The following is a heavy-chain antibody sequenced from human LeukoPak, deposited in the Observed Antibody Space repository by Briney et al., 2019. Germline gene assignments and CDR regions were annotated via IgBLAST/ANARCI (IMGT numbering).Heavy chain of an antibody. CDR1: GGSISSYY. J-gene: IGHJ4*02. Sequence: PSETLSLTCTVSGGSISSYYWSWIRQPAGKGLEWIGRIYTSGSTNYNPSLKSRATMSVDTSKNQFSLKLSSVTAADTAIYYCARNKGSSTSCQFDYWGQGTLVTVSS. D-gene: IGHD2-2*01. CDR3: ARNKGSSTSCQFDY. CDR2: IYTSGST. V-gene: IGHV4-4*07.